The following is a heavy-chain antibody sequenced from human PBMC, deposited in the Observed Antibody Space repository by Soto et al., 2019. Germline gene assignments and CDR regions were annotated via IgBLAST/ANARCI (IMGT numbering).Heavy chain of an antibody. J-gene: IGHJ4*02. D-gene: IGHD3-9*01. Sequence: PGGSLRLSCAASGFTFSSYAMSWVRQAPGKGLEWVSAISGSGGSTYYADSVKGRLTISRDNSKNTLYLQMNSLRAEDTAVYYSAKATGNDILTVYSHFDYGAQGPLVPPPS. CDR3: AKATGNDILTVYSHFDY. V-gene: IGHV3-23*01. CDR2: ISGSGGST. CDR1: GFTFSSYA.